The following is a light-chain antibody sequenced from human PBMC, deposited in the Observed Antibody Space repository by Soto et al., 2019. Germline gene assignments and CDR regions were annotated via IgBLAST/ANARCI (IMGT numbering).Light chain of an antibody. J-gene: IGLJ1*01. V-gene: IGLV1-51*01. CDR2: DDD. Sequence: QSVLTQPPSVSAAPGQKVTISCSGSSSNIGGNSVSWYQQLPGTAPKLLIYDDDKRPSGIPDRFSGSKSGTSATLGITGFQTGDEADYYCAAWDASLSGHVFGAGTKVTVL. CDR1: SSNIGGNS. CDR3: AAWDASLSGHV.